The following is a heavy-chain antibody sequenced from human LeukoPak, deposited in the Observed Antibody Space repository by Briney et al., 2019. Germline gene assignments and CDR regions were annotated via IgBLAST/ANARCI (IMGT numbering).Heavy chain of an antibody. D-gene: IGHD1-26*01. Sequence: SGTLSLTCVVSGGXISGTNCWSWVRQPPGQGLEWIGEISLAGQTNYNPSLNGRVTMSLDKSSNQLSLHLTSVTAAGTATYFCSRESGPFCPFGYWGQGTLVIVSS. CDR2: ISLAGQT. V-gene: IGHV4-4*02. J-gene: IGHJ4*02. CDR3: SRESGPFCPFGY. CDR1: GGXISGTNC.